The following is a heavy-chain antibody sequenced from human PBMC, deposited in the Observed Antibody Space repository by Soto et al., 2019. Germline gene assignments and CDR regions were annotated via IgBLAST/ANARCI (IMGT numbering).Heavy chain of an antibody. Sequence: ASVKVSCKASGYTFTSYDINWVRQATGQGLEWMGWMNPNSGNTGYAQKFQGRVTMTRNTSISTAYMELSSLRSEDTAVYYCARGRGKAYCGGDCYSCYYYGMDVWGQGTTVTVSS. J-gene: IGHJ6*02. D-gene: IGHD2-21*02. V-gene: IGHV1-8*01. CDR1: GYTFTSYD. CDR2: MNPNSGNT. CDR3: ARGRGKAYCGGDCYSCYYYGMDV.